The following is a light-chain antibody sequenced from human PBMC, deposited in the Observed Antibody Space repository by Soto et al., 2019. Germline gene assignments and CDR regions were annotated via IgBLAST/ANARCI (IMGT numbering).Light chain of an antibody. CDR1: QSVSSYY. CDR3: QQYGSSGT. V-gene: IGKV3-20*01. Sequence: EIFLTQSPATLSLSPGERATLSCRASQSVSSYYLAWYQQKPGQAPRLLIYGASNRATGIPDRFSGSGSGTDFTLTISRLEPEDFAVYYCQQYGSSGTFGQGTKVDIK. J-gene: IGKJ1*01. CDR2: GAS.